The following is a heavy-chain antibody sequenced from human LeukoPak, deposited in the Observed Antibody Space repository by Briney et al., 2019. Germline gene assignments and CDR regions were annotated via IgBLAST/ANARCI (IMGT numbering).Heavy chain of an antibody. CDR1: GFTFSSYE. Sequence: GGSLRLSCAASGFTFSSYEMNWVRQAPGKGLESVSYISSSGSTIYYADSVKGRFTISRDNAKNSLYLQMNSLRAEDTAVYYCARDRPENYGDYRPFDYWGQGTLVTVSS. D-gene: IGHD4-17*01. CDR3: ARDRPENYGDYRPFDY. J-gene: IGHJ4*02. CDR2: ISSSGSTI. V-gene: IGHV3-48*03.